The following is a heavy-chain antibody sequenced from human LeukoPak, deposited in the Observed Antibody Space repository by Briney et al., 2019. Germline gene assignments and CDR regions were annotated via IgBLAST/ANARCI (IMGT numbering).Heavy chain of an antibody. D-gene: IGHD6-13*01. CDR2: INPNSGGT. V-gene: IGHV1-2*02. Sequence: ASVKVSCKASGYTFTGYYMHWVRQAPGQGLEWMGWINPNSGGTNYAQKSQGRVTMTRDTSISTAYMELSRLRSDDTAVYYCAREIAAATYYYYGMDVWGQGTTVTVSS. CDR3: AREIAAATYYYYGMDV. J-gene: IGHJ6*02. CDR1: GYTFTGYY.